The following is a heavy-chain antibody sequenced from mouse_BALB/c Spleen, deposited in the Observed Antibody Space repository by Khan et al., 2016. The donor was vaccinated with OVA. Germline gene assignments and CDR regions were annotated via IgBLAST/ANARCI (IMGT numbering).Heavy chain of an antibody. CDR1: GFSLTSYG. V-gene: IGHV2-3*01. CDR2: IWGDGST. D-gene: IGHD1-2*01. J-gene: IGHJ4*01. CDR3: AKWGTANYYAMDY. Sequence: QVQLKESGPGLVAPSQSLSITCTVSGFSLTSYGVNWVRQPPGKGLEWLGVIWGDGSTNYHSTLMSRLSIRKDNSQSQVFLKLSSLQTDDTATYYCAKWGTANYYAMDYWGQGTSVTVSS.